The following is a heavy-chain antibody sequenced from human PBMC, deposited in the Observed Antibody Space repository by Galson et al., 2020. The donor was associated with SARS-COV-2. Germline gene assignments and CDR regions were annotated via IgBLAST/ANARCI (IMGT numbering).Heavy chain of an antibody. J-gene: IGHJ5*02. Sequence: SETLSLTCAVSGGSISSSNWWSWVRQPPGKGLEWIGEIYHSGSTNYNPSLQSRVTISVDKSKNQFSLKLSSVTAADTAVYYCARRADYGDYGWFDPWGQGTLVTVSS. CDR1: GGSISSSNW. D-gene: IGHD4-17*01. CDR2: IYHSGST. V-gene: IGHV4-4*02. CDR3: ARRADYGDYGWFDP.